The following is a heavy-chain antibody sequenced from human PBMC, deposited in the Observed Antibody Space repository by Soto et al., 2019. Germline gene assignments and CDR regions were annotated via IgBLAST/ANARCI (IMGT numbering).Heavy chain of an antibody. CDR3: ASGVYGSRFDF. CDR2: IYQNGNT. Sequence: SETLSLTCTVSGVSISSDPYYWNWIRQPPGKGLEWIGNIYQNGNTYYSPSLKSRVIISVDTSKNQFSLKLSSVIAADTAVYYCASGVYGSRFDFWGQGTQVTVSS. J-gene: IGHJ4*02. D-gene: IGHD3-16*01. V-gene: IGHV4-39*01. CDR1: GVSISSDPYY.